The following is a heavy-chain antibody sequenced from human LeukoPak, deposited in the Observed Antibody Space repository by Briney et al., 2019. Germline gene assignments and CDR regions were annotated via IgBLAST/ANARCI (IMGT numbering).Heavy chain of an antibody. Sequence: ASVKVSCKASGFTFTSSAMQWVRQARGQGLEWIGWIFVGSGKTNYAQKFQERVTITRDISTSTAYMELSSLRSEDTAVYYCAAMLSKDGFDIWGQGTMVTVSS. D-gene: IGHD3-16*02. CDR2: IFVGSGKT. J-gene: IGHJ3*02. CDR3: AAMLSKDGFDI. CDR1: GFTFTSSA. V-gene: IGHV1-58*02.